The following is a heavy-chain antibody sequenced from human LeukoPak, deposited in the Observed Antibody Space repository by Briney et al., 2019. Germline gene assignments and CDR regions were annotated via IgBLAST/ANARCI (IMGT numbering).Heavy chain of an antibody. D-gene: IGHD6-19*01. CDR3: ARDGCSSGWYSLCFFDN. Sequence: GGSLRLSCAASGFTFSSYAMSWVRQAPGKGLEWVSAISGSGGSTYYADSVKGRFTISRDNSKNTLYLQMNSLRAEDTAVYYCARDGCSSGWYSLCFFDNWGQGTLVTVSS. CDR1: GFTFSSYA. V-gene: IGHV3-23*01. CDR2: ISGSGGST. J-gene: IGHJ4*02.